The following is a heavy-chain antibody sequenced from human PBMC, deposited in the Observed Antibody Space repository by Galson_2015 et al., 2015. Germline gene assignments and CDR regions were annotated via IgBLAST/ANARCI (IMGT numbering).Heavy chain of an antibody. D-gene: IGHD2-2*01. CDR3: ARDIRLDIVVVPAAKGWYFDL. Sequence: SLRLSCAASGFTFSSYRMNWVRQAPGKGLEWVSSISSSSSYIYYADSVKGRFTISRDNAKNSLYLQMNSLRAEDTAVYYRARDIRLDIVVVPAAKGWYFDLWGRGTLVTVSS. CDR1: GFTFSSYR. J-gene: IGHJ2*01. V-gene: IGHV3-21*01. CDR2: ISSSSSYI.